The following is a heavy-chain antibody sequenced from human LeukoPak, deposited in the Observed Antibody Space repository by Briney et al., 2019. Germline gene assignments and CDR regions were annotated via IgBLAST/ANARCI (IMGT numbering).Heavy chain of an antibody. CDR2: IYTSGST. CDR3: AREASRDSSGYYCIFDY. J-gene: IGHJ4*02. V-gene: IGHV4-61*02. Sequence: PSETLSPTCTVSGGSISSGSYYWSWIRQPAGKGLEWIGRIYTSGSTNYNPSLKSRVTISVDTSKNQFSLKLSSVTAADTAVYYCAREASRDSSGYYCIFDYWGQGTLVTVSS. CDR1: GGSISSGSYY. D-gene: IGHD3-22*01.